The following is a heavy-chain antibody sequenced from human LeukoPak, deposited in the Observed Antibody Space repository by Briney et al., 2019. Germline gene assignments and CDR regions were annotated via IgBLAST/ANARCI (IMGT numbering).Heavy chain of an antibody. CDR2: IGTTGSTV. J-gene: IGHJ3*02. CDR1: GITFNNYE. Sequence: GGSLRLSCAASGITFNNYEMNWVRQAPGKGLEWLSFIGTTGSTVYYADSVKGRFTISRDNAKNSLYPQMNSLRAEDTAVYYCARPEGIGSSWYAFDIWGQGTLVTVPS. V-gene: IGHV3-48*03. D-gene: IGHD6-13*01. CDR3: ARPEGIGSSWYAFDI.